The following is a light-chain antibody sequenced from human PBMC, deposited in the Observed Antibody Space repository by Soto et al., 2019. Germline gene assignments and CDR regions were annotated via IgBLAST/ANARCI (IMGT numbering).Light chain of an antibody. CDR1: SSDVGGYNY. J-gene: IGLJ1*01. CDR3: SSFNSTYTFV. V-gene: IGLV2-14*01. CDR2: EVS. Sequence: QSVLTQPASVSGSPGQSIAISCTGTSSDVGGYNYVSWYQQHPGKAPKLLISEVSNRPSGVSDRFSGSKSGNTASLTISGLQKEHEVDYYCSSFNSTYTFVFGGGTKVTV.